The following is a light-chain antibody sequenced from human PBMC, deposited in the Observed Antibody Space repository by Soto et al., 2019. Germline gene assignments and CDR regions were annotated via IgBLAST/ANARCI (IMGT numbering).Light chain of an antibody. CDR3: QQSYSTPYT. J-gene: IGKJ2*01. CDR2: AAS. Sequence: DIQMTQSPSSLSASVGDRVTITCRASQTIRRYLNWYQQKPGKAPELLISAASSLQSGVPSRFSGSGSGTDFTLTISSLQPDDSATYYCQQSYSTPYTFGQGTNLEIK. CDR1: QTIRRY. V-gene: IGKV1-39*01.